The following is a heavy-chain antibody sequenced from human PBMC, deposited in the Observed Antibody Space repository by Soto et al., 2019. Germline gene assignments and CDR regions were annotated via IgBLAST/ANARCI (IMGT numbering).Heavy chain of an antibody. D-gene: IGHD3-9*01. CDR1: GFSLSTSGVG. CDR3: AHVQGTYYDILTGYYGYYFDY. V-gene: IGHV2-5*01. CDR2: IYWNDDK. J-gene: IGHJ4*02. Sequence: SGPTLVKPTQTLTLTCTVSGFSLSTSGVGVGWIRQPPGKALEWLALIYWNDDKRYSPSLKSRLTITQDASKNHVVLTMTNMDPVDTATYYCAHVQGTYYDILTGYYGYYFDYWGQGTLVTVSS.